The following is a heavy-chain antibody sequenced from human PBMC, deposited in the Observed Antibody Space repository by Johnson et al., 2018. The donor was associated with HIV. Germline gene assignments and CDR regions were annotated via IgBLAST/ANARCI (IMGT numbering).Heavy chain of an antibody. CDR2: IKEDGSEK. CDR3: ARDPELDYFDNRAFDI. J-gene: IGHJ3*02. D-gene: IGHD3-22*01. CDR1: GFTFNNYW. V-gene: IGHV3-7*01. Sequence: VQLVESGGGLVQPGGSLRLSCVASGFTFNNYWMSWVRQAPGKGLEWVANIKEDGSEKPYVDSVKARFPISRDNVKNSLYLQMNSLRAEDTAVYYCARDPELDYFDNRAFDIWGQGTMVTVSS.